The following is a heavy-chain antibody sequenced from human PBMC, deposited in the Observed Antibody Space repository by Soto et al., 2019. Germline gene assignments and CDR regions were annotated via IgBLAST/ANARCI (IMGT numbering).Heavy chain of an antibody. CDR1: GFTFSDHY. CDR2: IRNKANSYTT. V-gene: IGHV3-72*01. J-gene: IGHJ4*01. D-gene: IGHD1-26*01. Sequence: EVQLVESGGGLVQPGGSQRLSCAASGFTFSDHYMDWVRQAPGKGLEWVGRIRNKANSYTTDYAASVKGRFTISRDDSKDSLYLQMNSLKTEDTDIYYCARDSGKGAYFDYWGDGTLATVSS. CDR3: ARDSGKGAYFDY.